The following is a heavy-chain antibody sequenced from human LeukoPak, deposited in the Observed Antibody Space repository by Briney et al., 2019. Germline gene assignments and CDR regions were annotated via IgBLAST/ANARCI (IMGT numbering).Heavy chain of an antibody. V-gene: IGHV4-38-2*01. CDR2: IYHSGST. CDR1: GYSISSGYY. J-gene: IGHJ4*02. D-gene: IGHD3-22*01. CDR3: ARVSDYYYDSSGYYQDYFDC. Sequence: PSETLSLTCAVSGYSISSGYYWGWIRQPPGKGLEWIGSIYHSGSTYYNPSLKSRVTISVDTSKNQFSLKLSSVTAADTAVYYCARVSDYYYDSSGYYQDYFDCWVQGTLVTVSS.